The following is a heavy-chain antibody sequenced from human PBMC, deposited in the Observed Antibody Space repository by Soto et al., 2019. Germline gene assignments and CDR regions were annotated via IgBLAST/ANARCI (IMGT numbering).Heavy chain of an antibody. D-gene: IGHD6-13*01. CDR1: GGTFSSDA. Sequence: SVKVSCKASGGTFSSDAISWVRQAPGQGLEWMGGIIPIFGTANYAQKFQGRVTITADESTSTAYMELSSLRSEDTAVYYCAREGAAAGTGPRWFDPWGQGTLVTVSS. V-gene: IGHV1-69*13. J-gene: IGHJ5*02. CDR3: AREGAAAGTGPRWFDP. CDR2: IIPIFGTA.